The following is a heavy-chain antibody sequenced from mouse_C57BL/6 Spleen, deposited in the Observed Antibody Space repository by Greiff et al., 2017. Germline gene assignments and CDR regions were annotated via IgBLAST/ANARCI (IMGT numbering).Heavy chain of an antibody. D-gene: IGHD1-1*01. CDR3: ARRGYGSSYVDYAMDY. V-gene: IGHV1-55*01. Sequence: QVQLQQPGAELVKPGASVKMSCKASGYTFTSYWITWVKQRPGQGLEWIGDIYPGSGSTNYNEKFKSKATLTVDTSSSTAYMQLSSLTSEDSAVYYCARRGYGSSYVDYAMDYWGQGTSVTVSS. CDR2: IYPGSGST. CDR1: GYTFTSYW. J-gene: IGHJ4*01.